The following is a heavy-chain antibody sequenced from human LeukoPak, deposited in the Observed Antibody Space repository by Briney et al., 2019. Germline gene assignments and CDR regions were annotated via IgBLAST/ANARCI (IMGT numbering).Heavy chain of an antibody. CDR1: GFTFSSYA. CDR3: AKFSYGDYVA. V-gene: IGHV3-23*03. J-gene: IGHJ5*02. CDR2: IYSGGST. D-gene: IGHD4-17*01. Sequence: GGSLRLSCAASGFTFSSYAMSWVRQAPGKGLEWVSVIYSGGSTYYADSVKGRFTISRDNSKNTLYLQMNSLRAEDTAVYYCAKFSYGDYVAWGQGTLVIVSS.